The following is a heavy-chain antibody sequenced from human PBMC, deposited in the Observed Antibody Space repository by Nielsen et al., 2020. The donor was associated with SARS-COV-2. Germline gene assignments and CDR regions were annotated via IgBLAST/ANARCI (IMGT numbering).Heavy chain of an antibody. D-gene: IGHD4-17*01. CDR3: ARAAPDYGDNYNYYMDV. Sequence: GGSLRLSCAASGFTFSDYYMTWIRQTPGKGLEWLSSIHFSGSVIHYADSTEGRLTISRDNAKNSLYLQMNSPRAEDTAVYYCARAAPDYGDNYNYYMDVWGKGTTVTVSS. CDR1: GFTFSDYY. J-gene: IGHJ6*03. CDR2: IHFSGSVI. V-gene: IGHV3-11*04.